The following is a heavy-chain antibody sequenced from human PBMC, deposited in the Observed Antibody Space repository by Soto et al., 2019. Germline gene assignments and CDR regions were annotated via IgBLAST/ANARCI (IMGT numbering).Heavy chain of an antibody. D-gene: IGHD3-10*01. CDR1: GYSFTTYC. CDR3: ARHREFPHYNSYYGMDV. Sequence: GESVKISCKDSGYSFTTYCIGWVLQMPWKGLEWMGMIYPGDSDARYSPSFQGQVTISADKSISTAYLQWSSLKASDTAMYFCARHREFPHYNSYYGMDVWGRGTTVTVSS. CDR2: IYPGDSDA. J-gene: IGHJ6*02. V-gene: IGHV5-51*01.